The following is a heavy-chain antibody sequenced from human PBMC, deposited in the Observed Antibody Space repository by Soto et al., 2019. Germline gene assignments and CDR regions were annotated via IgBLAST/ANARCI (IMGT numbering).Heavy chain of an antibody. Sequence: EVKLVESGGGLVQPGGSLRLSCAASGFTFSNYWMYWVRQAPGQGLAWVSRINSDGSVSRYADSVKGRLTISRDNVKNTLYLQMNSLRVEDTAVYYCARGDCVGGSCYSLAGSFYYYMDVWGKGTTVTVFS. J-gene: IGHJ6*03. CDR2: INSDGSVS. CDR1: GFTFSNYW. V-gene: IGHV3-74*01. D-gene: IGHD2-15*01. CDR3: ARGDCVGGSCYSLAGSFYYYMDV.